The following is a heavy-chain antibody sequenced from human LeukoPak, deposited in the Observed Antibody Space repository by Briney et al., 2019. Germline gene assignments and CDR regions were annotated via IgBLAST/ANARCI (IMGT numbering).Heavy chain of an antibody. CDR2: ITPIFGTA. CDR1: GYTFTSYY. V-gene: IGHV1-69*05. CDR3: AIGITGYYAGTDY. J-gene: IGHJ4*02. Sequence: ASVKVSCKASGYTFTSYYMHWVRQAPGQGLEWMGGITPIFGTANYPQKFQGRVTITTDETTSTAYMEVSSLRSEDTAVYYCAIGITGYYAGTDYWGQGTLVTVSS. D-gene: IGHD3-9*01.